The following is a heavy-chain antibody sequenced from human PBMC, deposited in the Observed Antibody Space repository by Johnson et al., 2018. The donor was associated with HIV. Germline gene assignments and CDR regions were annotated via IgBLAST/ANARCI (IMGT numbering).Heavy chain of an antibody. V-gene: IGHV3-66*01. CDR2: IYSGGST. Sequence: VQLVESGGDLIQPGGSLRLSCGASGFSVSNNYMNWVRQAPGKGLEWVSVIYSGGSTYYADSVRGSFTISRDNSRNTLYLQMNSLRAEDTAMYYCARDGESQQLPLGDAFDVWGQGTMVTVSS. D-gene: IGHD6-13*01. CDR3: ARDGESQQLPLGDAFDV. CDR1: GFSVSNNY. J-gene: IGHJ3*01.